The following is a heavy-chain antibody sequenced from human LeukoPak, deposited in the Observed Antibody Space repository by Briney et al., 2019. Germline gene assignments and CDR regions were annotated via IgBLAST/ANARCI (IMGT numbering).Heavy chain of an antibody. Sequence: PGGSLRLSCAASGFTVSRKHMRWLRQAQGKGREWVIVLYSGGRTYYADSEDGRITISRANSKNTLYRQINSLRAEETAVYYCAREASGPWGNCFDPWGQGTLVTVSS. CDR3: AREASGPWGNCFDP. CDR1: GFTVSRKH. CDR2: LYSGGRT. D-gene: IGHD6-25*01. J-gene: IGHJ5*02. V-gene: IGHV3-66*01.